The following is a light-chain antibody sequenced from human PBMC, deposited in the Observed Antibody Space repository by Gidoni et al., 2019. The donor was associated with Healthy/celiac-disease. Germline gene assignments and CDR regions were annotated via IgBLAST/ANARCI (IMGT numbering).Light chain of an antibody. Sequence: SSVLTQPPSVSVAPGQTARITCGGNNIGSKSGHWYQQKPGQAPGLVVYDDSDRPSGIPERFSGSNSGNTATLTISRVEAGDEADYYCQVWDSSSDHRVFGGGTKLTVL. V-gene: IGLV3-21*02. CDR3: QVWDSSSDHRV. J-gene: IGLJ3*02. CDR1: NIGSKS. CDR2: DDS.